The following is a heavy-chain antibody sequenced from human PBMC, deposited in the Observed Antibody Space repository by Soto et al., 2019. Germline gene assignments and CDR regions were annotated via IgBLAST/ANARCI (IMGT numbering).Heavy chain of an antibody. CDR1: GFTFSDYY. V-gene: IGHV3-11*01. CDR2: ISGSDGKI. Sequence: GGSLRLSCAASGFTFSDYYMSWVRQAPGKGLEWIAYISGSDGKIYYADSVKGRFSISRDNTKNTLYLQMDSLSVDDTAMYYCARDQRPERYCTSAACLNWFDSWGQGALVTVSS. J-gene: IGHJ5*01. D-gene: IGHD2-8*01. CDR3: ARDQRPERYCTSAACLNWFDS.